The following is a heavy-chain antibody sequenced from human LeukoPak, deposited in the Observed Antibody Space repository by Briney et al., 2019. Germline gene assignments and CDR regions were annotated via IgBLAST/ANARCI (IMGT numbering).Heavy chain of an antibody. D-gene: IGHD3-10*01. CDR2: IYHSGST. Sequence: SQTLSLTCAVSGGSISSGGYSWNWIRQPPGKGLEWIGYIYHSGSTYYNPSLKSRVTISVDRSKNQFSLKLSSVTAADTAVYYCARNYGSGSWFDYWGQGTLVTVSS. CDR1: GGSISSGGYS. CDR3: ARNYGSGSWFDY. V-gene: IGHV4-30-2*01. J-gene: IGHJ4*02.